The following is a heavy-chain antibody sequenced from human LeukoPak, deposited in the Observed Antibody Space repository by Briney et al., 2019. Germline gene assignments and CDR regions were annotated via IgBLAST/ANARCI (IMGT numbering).Heavy chain of an antibody. CDR3: AKDLGYLTPWDY. V-gene: IGHV3-23*01. CDR2: ISGSGGST. D-gene: IGHD3-16*01. Sequence: PGGSLRLSCAASGFTFSSYAMSWVSQATGKGLEWVSAISGSGGSTYYADSVKGRFTISRDNSKNTLYLQMNSLRAEDTAVYYCAKDLGYLTPWDYWGQGTLVTVSS. CDR1: GFTFSSYA. J-gene: IGHJ4*02.